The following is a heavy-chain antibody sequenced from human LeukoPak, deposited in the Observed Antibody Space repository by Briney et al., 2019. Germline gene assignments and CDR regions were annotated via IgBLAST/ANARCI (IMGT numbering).Heavy chain of an antibody. CDR2: FPHSGNT. CDR3: AKSGGYGLIDY. V-gene: IGHV4-38-2*02. J-gene: IGHJ4*02. Sequence: SETLSLTCSVSGYSISSGYYWGWIRQPPGKGLEWIGSFPHSGNTYYNASLQSRVTISIDTSKNQFSLRLNSVTAADTAMYYCAKSGGYGLIDYWGQGTRVTVSS. D-gene: IGHD1-26*01. CDR1: GYSISSGYY.